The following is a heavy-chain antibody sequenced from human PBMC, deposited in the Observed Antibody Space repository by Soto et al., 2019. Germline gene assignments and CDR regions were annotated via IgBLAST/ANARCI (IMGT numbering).Heavy chain of an antibody. CDR3: ATIPATPILTDY. V-gene: IGHV4-59*05. CDR2: IYYSGST. CDR1: GFTFSSYA. J-gene: IGHJ4*02. D-gene: IGHD3-10*01. Sequence: GSLRLSCAASGFTFSSYAMSWVRQAPGKGLEWIGSIYYSGSTYYNPSLKSRVTISVDTSKNQFSLKLSSVTAADTAVYYCATIPATPILTDYGGQETRVTAPQ.